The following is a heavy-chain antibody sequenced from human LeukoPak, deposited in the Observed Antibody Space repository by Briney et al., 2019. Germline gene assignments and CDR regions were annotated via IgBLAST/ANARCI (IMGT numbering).Heavy chain of an antibody. CDR1: GYTFTSYD. CDR3: ARVSRGIAAAGMTYYFDY. D-gene: IGHD6-13*01. Sequence: GASVKVSCKASGYTFTSYDINWVRQAAGQGVEGMGWMNPNRGNTDYAQKFQGRVTMTRNTSISTAYMEVSSLRSEDTAVYYCARVSRGIAAAGMTYYFDYWGQGTLVTVSS. V-gene: IGHV1-8*01. CDR2: MNPNRGNT. J-gene: IGHJ4*02.